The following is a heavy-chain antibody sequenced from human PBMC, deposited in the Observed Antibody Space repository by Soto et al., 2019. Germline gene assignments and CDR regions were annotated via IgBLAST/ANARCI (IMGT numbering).Heavy chain of an antibody. J-gene: IGHJ4*02. CDR3: APSPGGGGY. V-gene: IGHV3-53*01. Sequence: EVQLVESGGGLIQPGGSLRLSCAVSGFTVSNNYMSWVRQAPGKGLEGVSVIYSGGYTAYGDSVKGRFTISRDNSKNTFYLKMKSRGPDAPDWYYWAPSPGGGGYWGQGTLVTVSS. CDR1: GFTVSNNY. CDR2: IYSGGYT. D-gene: IGHD3-10*01.